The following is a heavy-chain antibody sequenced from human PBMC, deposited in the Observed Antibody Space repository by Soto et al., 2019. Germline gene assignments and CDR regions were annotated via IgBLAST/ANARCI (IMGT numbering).Heavy chain of an antibody. J-gene: IGHJ6*02. CDR3: ASIKRPPKGGYIYYYYGLDV. V-gene: IGHV1-69*01. D-gene: IGHD1-1*01. CDR2: IIRLFGSA. CDR1: GGTFSTYG. Sequence: QVQLVQSGAEVKKPGSSVKVSCKASGGTFSTYGISWVRRAPGQGLEWMGGIIRLFGSADFAQKFQGRVTITADESTGTVYMELNSLRSEDTAVYYCASIKRPPKGGYIYYYYGLDVWGQGTTVTVSS.